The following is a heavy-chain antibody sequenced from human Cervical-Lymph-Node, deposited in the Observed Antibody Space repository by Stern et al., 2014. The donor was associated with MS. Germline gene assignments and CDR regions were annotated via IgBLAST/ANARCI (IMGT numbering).Heavy chain of an antibody. J-gene: IGHJ4*02. Sequence: EVQLVESGGDLIQPGGSLRLSCAASGFPFSSLWMHWIRQVPGKGLEWVARIAGDGTSTFYADAVKGRFSTSRDNGQNTLFLHMTSLRADDTAIYYCARTKCYTCPFDFWGLGTLVTVSA. D-gene: IGHD2-2*01. V-gene: IGHV3-74*02. CDR2: IAGDGTST. CDR3: ARTKCYTCPFDF. CDR1: GFPFSSLW.